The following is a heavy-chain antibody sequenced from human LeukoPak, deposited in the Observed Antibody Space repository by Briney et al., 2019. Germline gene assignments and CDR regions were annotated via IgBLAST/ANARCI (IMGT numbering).Heavy chain of an antibody. D-gene: IGHD7-27*01. V-gene: IGHV3-20*04. CDR3: ARVWAWGSGNYFDN. CDR2: IRGDAGST. CDR1: GCTFDAFG. Sequence: GGSLRLSCAASGCTFDAFGMTWVRQAPGKGLEWVSAIRGDAGSTGYADSVMGRFTISRDNAKNSLYLQMNSLRVEDTALYYCARVWAWGSGNYFDNWGQGTLVTVSS. J-gene: IGHJ4*02.